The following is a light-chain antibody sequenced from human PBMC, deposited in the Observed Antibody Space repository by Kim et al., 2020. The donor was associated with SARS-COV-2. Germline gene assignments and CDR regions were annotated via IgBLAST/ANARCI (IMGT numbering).Light chain of an antibody. J-gene: IGLJ1*01. CDR2: DVS. CDR3: TSYTSDTTHV. V-gene: IGLV2-14*03. Sequence: GQSITISCTGTSSDVGGYNYVSWYQQHPGKAPKVMIYDVSNRPSGVSNRLSGSKSGNTASLTISGLQAEDEADYYCTSYTSDTTHVFGTGTKVTVL. CDR1: SSDVGGYNY.